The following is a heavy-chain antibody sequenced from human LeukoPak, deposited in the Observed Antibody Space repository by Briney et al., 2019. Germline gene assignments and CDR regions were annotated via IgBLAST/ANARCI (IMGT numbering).Heavy chain of an antibody. CDR1: GFTFSSYW. V-gene: IGHV3-74*01. D-gene: IGHD5-18*01. CDR2: INTDGSST. CDR3: ARVGLVYSYGSDY. J-gene: IGHJ4*02. Sequence: GGSLRLSCAAPGFTFSSYWMHWVRQAPGKGLVWVSRINTDGSSTSYADSVKGRFTISRDNAKNTLYLQMNSLRAEDTAVYYCARVGLVYSYGSDYWGQGTLVTVSS.